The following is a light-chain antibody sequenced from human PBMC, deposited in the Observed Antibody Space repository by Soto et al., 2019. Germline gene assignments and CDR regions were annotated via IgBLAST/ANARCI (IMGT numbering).Light chain of an antibody. CDR1: SSDVGGYNF. CDR2: EVT. Sequence: QSALTQPPSASESPGQSVTISCTGTSSDVGGYNFVTWYQHHPGKGPKLMIYEVTKRPSGVPDRFSGSKSGNTASLTVSGLQAEDEADYYCSSYAGSNILFGGGTKLTVL. CDR3: SSYAGSNIL. V-gene: IGLV2-8*01. J-gene: IGLJ2*01.